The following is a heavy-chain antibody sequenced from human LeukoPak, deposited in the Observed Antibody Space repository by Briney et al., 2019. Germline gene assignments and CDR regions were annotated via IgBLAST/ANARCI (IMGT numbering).Heavy chain of an antibody. D-gene: IGHD2-15*01. Sequence: SQTLSLTCSVSGASISSGSYYWSWIRQPAGKGLEWIGRIYTSGSTNYNPSLKSRVTISVDTSKNQFSLKLSSVTAADTAVYYCARHYSTYYFDYWGQGTLVTVSS. CDR1: GASISSGSYY. J-gene: IGHJ4*02. V-gene: IGHV4-61*02. CDR3: ARHYSTYYFDY. CDR2: IYTSGST.